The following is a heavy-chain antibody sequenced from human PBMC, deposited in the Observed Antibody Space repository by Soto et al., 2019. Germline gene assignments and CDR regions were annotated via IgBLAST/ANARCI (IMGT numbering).Heavy chain of an antibody. Sequence: GGSLRLSCAASGFTFNNCGMSWVRQAPGKGLEWVSSITGGGTKFHIDSVKGRFTISRDNSKNMVYLQMDSLGVVDTAIYYCAKDYYFDTWGLGTPVTVSS. V-gene: IGHV3-23*01. CDR2: ITGGGTK. J-gene: IGHJ4*02. CDR3: AKDYYFDT. CDR1: GFTFNNCG.